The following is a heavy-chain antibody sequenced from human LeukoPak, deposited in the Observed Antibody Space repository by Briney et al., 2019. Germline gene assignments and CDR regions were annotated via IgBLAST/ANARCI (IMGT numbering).Heavy chain of an antibody. Sequence: PGGSLRFSCAASSFTPSSHGMAWVRQAPGRGLEWISTIDSSATSTYYADSVKGRFTISRDNSMNTFFLQMNSLRAEDTALYYCARILLTGTGRGYSDYWGQGVLVTVSS. J-gene: IGHJ4*02. CDR2: IDSSATST. V-gene: IGHV3-23*05. CDR1: SFTPSSHG. D-gene: IGHD1-7*01. CDR3: ARILLTGTGRGYSDY.